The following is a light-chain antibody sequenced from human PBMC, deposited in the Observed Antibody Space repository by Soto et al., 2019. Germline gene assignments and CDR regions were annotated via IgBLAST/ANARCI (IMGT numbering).Light chain of an antibody. CDR2: LGS. Sequence: DIVMTQSPLSLPVTPGEPSSISCRSSQSRLPSNGYNYLDWYLQKPGQSPQLLIXLGSNRASGVPDRFSGSGSGTDFTLKISRVEDEDVGVYYCMQALQTHPGSFGPGTKVDIK. CDR1: QSRLPSNGYNY. J-gene: IGKJ3*01. CDR3: MQALQTHPGS. V-gene: IGKV2-28*01.